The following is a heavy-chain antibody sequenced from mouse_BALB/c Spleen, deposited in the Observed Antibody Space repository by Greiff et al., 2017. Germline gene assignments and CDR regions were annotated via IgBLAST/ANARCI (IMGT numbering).Heavy chain of an antibody. D-gene: IGHD2-4*01. CDR3: ARVGRMITTENAMDY. J-gene: IGHJ4*01. V-gene: IGHV3-8*02. Sequence: DVKLQESGPSLVKPSQTLSLTCSVTGDSITSGYWNWIRKFPGNKLEYMGYISYSGSTYYNPSLKSRISITRDTSKNQYYLQLNSVTTEDTATYYCARVGRMITTENAMDYWGQGTSVTVSS. CDR2: ISYSGST. CDR1: GDSITSGY.